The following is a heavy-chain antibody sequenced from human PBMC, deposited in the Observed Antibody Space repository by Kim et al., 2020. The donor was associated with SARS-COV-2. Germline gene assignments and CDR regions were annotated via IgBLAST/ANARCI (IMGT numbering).Heavy chain of an antibody. D-gene: IGHD5-18*01. CDR3: AKDREYSYGLFDY. J-gene: IGHJ4*02. V-gene: IGHV3-30-3*02. Sequence: ADSVQGRFNNSRDNSKNTLYLQMNSLRAEDTAVYYCAKDREYSYGLFDYWGQGTLVTVSS.